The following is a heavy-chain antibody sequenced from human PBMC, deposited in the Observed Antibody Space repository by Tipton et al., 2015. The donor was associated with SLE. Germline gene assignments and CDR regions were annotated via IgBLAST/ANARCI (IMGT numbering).Heavy chain of an antibody. CDR2: INHSGST. Sequence: TLSLTCAVYGGSFSGYYWSWIRQPPGKGLEWIGEINHSGSTNYNPSLKSRVTIPVDTSKNQFSLKLSSVTAADTAVYYCARQDYSSSSAGWFDPWGQGTLVTVSS. D-gene: IGHD6-6*01. CDR3: ARQDYSSSSAGWFDP. J-gene: IGHJ5*02. V-gene: IGHV4-34*01. CDR1: GGSFSGYY.